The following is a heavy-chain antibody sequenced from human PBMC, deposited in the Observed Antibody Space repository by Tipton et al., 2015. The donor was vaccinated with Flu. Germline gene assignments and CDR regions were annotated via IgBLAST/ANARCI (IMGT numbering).Heavy chain of an antibody. J-gene: IGHJ4*02. D-gene: IGHD6-19*01. V-gene: IGHV4-59*10. CDR3: ARIGGSSGWYSRYFDY. CDR2: IYTSGST. Sequence: TLSLTCAVYGGSFSSYYWSWIRQPAGKGLEWIGRIYTSGSTNYNPSLKSRVTMSVDTSKNQFSLKLSSVTAADTAVYYCARIGGSSGWYSRYFDYWGQGTLVTVSS. CDR1: GGSFSSYY.